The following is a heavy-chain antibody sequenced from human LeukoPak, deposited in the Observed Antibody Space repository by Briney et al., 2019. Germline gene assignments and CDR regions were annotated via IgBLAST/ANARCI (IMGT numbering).Heavy chain of an antibody. V-gene: IGHV1-69*13. CDR2: IIPIFGTA. J-gene: IGHJ3*02. Sequence: ASVKVSCKASGGTFSSYAISWVRQAPGQGLEWMGGIIPIFGTANYAQKFQGRVTITADESTSTAYMELSSLRSEDTAVYYCARRARRLDYSSTKGEAFDIWGQGTMVTVSS. CDR3: ARRARRLDYSSTKGEAFDI. CDR1: GGTFSSYA. D-gene: IGHD4-11*01.